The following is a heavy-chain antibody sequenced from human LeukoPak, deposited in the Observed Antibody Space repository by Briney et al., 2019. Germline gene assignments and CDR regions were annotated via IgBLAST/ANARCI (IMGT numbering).Heavy chain of an antibody. J-gene: IGHJ4*02. CDR3: AKGRWYNDYAFDY. V-gene: IGHV3-7*01. CDR1: GFTFSSYW. Sequence: TGGSLRLSCAASGFTFSSYWMSWVRQAPGKGLEWVANIKQDGSEKYYVDSVKGRFTISRDNAKNSLYLQMNSLRAEDTAVYYCAKGRWYNDYAFDYWGQGTLVTVPS. CDR2: IKQDGSEK. D-gene: IGHD4-17*01.